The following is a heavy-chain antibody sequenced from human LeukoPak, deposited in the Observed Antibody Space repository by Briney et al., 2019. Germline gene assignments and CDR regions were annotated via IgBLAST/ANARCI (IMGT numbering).Heavy chain of an antibody. J-gene: IGHJ2*01. CDR1: VGSLSSGDYC. D-gene: IGHD3-3*01. CDR2: IYYSGST. Sequence: PSETLSLTCTLSVGSLSSGDYCWSWVRHPPGKGLEWIGFIYYSGSTYYNPSLKSRVTISVDTSKNQFSLKLSSVTAADTAVYYCARVKYSVAVIIDWYFDLWGRGTLVTVSS. V-gene: IGHV4-30-4*08. CDR3: ARVKYSVAVIIDWYFDL.